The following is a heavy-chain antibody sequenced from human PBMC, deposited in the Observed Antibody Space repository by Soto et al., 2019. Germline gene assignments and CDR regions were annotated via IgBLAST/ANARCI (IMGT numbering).Heavy chain of an antibody. CDR3: AKVGGRNIVRWWEDY. V-gene: IGHV3-23*01. D-gene: IGHD2-8*02. Sequence: GGSLRLSCAASGFTFSSYAMSWVRQAPGKGLEWVSAISGSGGSTYYADSVKGRFTISRDNSKNTLYLQMNSLRAEDTAVYYCAKVGGRNIVRWWEDYWGQGTLVTVSS. CDR2: ISGSGGST. CDR1: GFTFSSYA. J-gene: IGHJ4*02.